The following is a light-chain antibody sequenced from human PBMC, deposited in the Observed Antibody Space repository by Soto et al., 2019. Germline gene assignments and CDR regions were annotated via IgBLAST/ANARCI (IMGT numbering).Light chain of an antibody. CDR2: HYN. J-gene: IGLJ1*01. Sequence: QAVVTQPPSVSGTPGQRVTISCSGSGSNIGANTVHWYQQLPGKAPKVLIHHYNQRPSGVPDRFSGSKSGTSASLAISGLQSEDEAEYFCATWDDSILGVFGSGTKLTVL. CDR1: GSNIGANT. V-gene: IGLV1-44*01. CDR3: ATWDDSILGV.